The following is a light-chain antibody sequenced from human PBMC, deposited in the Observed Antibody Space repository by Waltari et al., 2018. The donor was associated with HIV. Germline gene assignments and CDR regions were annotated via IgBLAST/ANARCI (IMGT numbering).Light chain of an antibody. Sequence: GQRVTISCSGSSSNIGSNYVYWYQQLPGTAPKLLIYRNNQRPSGVPDRFSGSKSGTSASLAISGLRSEDEADYYCAAWDASLSAVVFGGGTKLTVL. CDR2: RNN. V-gene: IGLV1-47*01. J-gene: IGLJ2*01. CDR1: SSNIGSNY. CDR3: AAWDASLSAVV.